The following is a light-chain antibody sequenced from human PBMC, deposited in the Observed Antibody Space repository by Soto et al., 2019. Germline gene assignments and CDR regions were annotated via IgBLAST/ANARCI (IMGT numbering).Light chain of an antibody. CDR1: QSISTNY. CDR3: QHYGFSPYT. J-gene: IGKJ2*01. CDR2: GAS. Sequence: EIVLTQSPGTLSLSPGQRATLSCRASQSISTNYLAWYQQKPGQAPRLLMYGASSRATGIPDRFSGSGSGTDFILTISRLEPEDFAVYYCQHYGFSPYTFGQGTKLEIK. V-gene: IGKV3-20*01.